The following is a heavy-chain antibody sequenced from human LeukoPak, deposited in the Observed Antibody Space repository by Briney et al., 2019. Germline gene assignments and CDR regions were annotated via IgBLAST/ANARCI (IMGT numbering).Heavy chain of an antibody. V-gene: IGHV3-48*02. J-gene: IGHJ4*02. Sequence: GGSLRLSCAASGFPFSSFSMNWVRQAPGKGLEWVSYITSTSSSIYYADSVKGRFTISRDNAKNSPYLQMNSLRDEDTAVYYCARWESGTYLIFDYWGQGTLVTVSS. CDR3: ARWESGTYLIFDY. CDR1: GFPFSSFS. CDR2: ITSTSSSI. D-gene: IGHD1-26*01.